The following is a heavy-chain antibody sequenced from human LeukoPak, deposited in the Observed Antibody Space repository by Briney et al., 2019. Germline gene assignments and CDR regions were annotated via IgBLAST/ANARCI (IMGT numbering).Heavy chain of an antibody. V-gene: IGHV3-21*01. CDR1: GFTFSSYN. CDR3: ASGGTYVLDY. J-gene: IGHJ4*02. D-gene: IGHD3-16*01. CDR2: ISSSGDYI. Sequence: GGSLRLSCAASGFTFSSYNMNWVRQAPGKGLEWVSFISSSGDYIYYADSLKGRFTISRDNAKNSVYLQMNSLRADDTAVYYCASGGTYVLDYWGQGTLVTVSA.